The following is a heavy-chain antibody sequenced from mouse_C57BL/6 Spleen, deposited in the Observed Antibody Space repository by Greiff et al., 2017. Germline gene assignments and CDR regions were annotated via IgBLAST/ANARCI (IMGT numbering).Heavy chain of an antibody. CDR1: GFSLTSYG. Sequence: VQLKQSGPGLVQPSQSLSITCTVSGFSLTSYGVHWVRQPPGKGLEWLGVIWGGGSTDYNAAFISRLSISKDNSKSQVFFKMNSLQADDTAIYYCAKNNGDYYYAMDYWGQGTSVTVSS. J-gene: IGHJ4*01. CDR3: AKNNGDYYYAMDY. CDR2: IWGGGST. V-gene: IGHV2-4*01.